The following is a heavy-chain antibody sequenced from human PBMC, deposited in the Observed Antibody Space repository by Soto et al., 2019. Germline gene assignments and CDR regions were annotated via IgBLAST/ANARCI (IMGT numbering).Heavy chain of an antibody. CDR2: ISTYNTNI. Sequence: QVYLVQSGAEVKKPEASVKVSCKTSGYTFTSYGISWVRQAPGQGLEWMGWISTYNTNIYYAQTLQGRVTLTTETSTSTVYMELRTLRSDDTAIYYCARDDYYYGMDVWGQGTTVTVSS. CDR1: GYTFTSYG. J-gene: IGHJ6*02. V-gene: IGHV1-18*01. CDR3: ARDDYYYGMDV.